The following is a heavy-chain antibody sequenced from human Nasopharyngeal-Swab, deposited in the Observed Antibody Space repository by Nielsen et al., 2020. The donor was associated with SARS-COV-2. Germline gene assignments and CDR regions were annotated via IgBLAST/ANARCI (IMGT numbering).Heavy chain of an antibody. CDR3: ARYTRPGDYIYYYYGMDV. V-gene: IGHV1-18*01. Sequence: ASVKVSCKASGYTFASYGISRVRQAPGQGLEWMGWISAYNGNTNYAQKLQGRVTMTTDTSTNTAYMELRSLRSDDTAVYYCARYTRPGDYIYYYYGMDVWGQGTTVTVSS. D-gene: IGHD4-17*01. CDR2: ISAYNGNT. CDR1: GYTFASYG. J-gene: IGHJ6*02.